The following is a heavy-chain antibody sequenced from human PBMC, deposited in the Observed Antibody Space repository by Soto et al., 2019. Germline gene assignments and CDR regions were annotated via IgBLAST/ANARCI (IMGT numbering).Heavy chain of an antibody. V-gene: IGHV1-2*02. Sequence: QMQLVQSGAEARKPGASVTVSCKTSGYTFTGYYLNWVRQAPGRWLEWVGWINPKTGDTNNAQKFQGRVTMTTDTSISTGYMELSGLTSDETAVYYCVTGDHLVRWGQGTRVTVSS. CDR2: INPKTGDT. D-gene: IGHD6-6*01. CDR1: GYTFTGYY. CDR3: VTGDHLVR. J-gene: IGHJ4*02.